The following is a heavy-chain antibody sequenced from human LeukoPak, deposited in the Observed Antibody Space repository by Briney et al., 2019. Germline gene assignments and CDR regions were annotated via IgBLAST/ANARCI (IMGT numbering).Heavy chain of an antibody. CDR2: LSYDGSSK. CDR1: GFTFSTFA. V-gene: IGHV3-30*04. CDR3: AGDKTTSGYYEFDY. Sequence: GGSLRLSCAASGFTFSTFAMHWVRQAPGKGLEWVAILSYDGSSKYYADSVKGRFTISRDNSKKTLYLQMNSLRAEDTAVYYCAGDKTTSGYYEFDYWGQGTLVTVSS. D-gene: IGHD3-22*01. J-gene: IGHJ4*02.